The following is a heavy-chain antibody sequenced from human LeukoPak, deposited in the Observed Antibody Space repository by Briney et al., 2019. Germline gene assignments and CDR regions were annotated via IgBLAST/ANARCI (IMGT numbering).Heavy chain of an antibody. V-gene: IGHV1-69*04. J-gene: IGHJ4*02. CDR2: IIPILGIA. Sequence: SVKVSCKASGGTFSSYAISWVRQAPGQGLEWMGRIIPILGIANYAQKFQGRVTITADKSTSTAYMELSSLRSEDTAVYYCARPIAVAGTLDYWGQGTLVTVSP. D-gene: IGHD6-19*01. CDR1: GGTFSSYA. CDR3: ARPIAVAGTLDY.